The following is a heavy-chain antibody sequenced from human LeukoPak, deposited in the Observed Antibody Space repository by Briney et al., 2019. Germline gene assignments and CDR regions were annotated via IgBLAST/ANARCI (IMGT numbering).Heavy chain of an antibody. CDR2: ISSSSNYI. J-gene: IGHJ3*02. CDR1: GFTFNSYS. V-gene: IGHV3-21*01. D-gene: IGHD3-16*01. Sequence: GGSLRLPCAASGFTFNSYSMNWVPQAPGKGLEWVSSISSSSNYIYYADSVKGRFTIPRNNAKNSLSPQMNSLRGEGTAVYYSVRDRHSVWWITGQEAIGFEIWGQGTMVTVSS. CDR3: VRDRHSVWWITGQEAIGFEI.